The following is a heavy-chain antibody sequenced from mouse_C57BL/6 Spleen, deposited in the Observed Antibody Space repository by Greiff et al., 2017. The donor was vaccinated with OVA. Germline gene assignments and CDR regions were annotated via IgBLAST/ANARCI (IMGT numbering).Heavy chain of an antibody. J-gene: IGHJ1*03. V-gene: IGHV2-2*01. CDR1: GFSLTSYG. CDR2: IWSGGST. D-gene: IGHD1-1*01. Sequence: VQLQQSGPGLVQPSQSLSITCTVSGFSLTSYGVHWVRQSPGKGLEWLGVIWSGGSTDYNAAFISRLSISKDNSKSKVFFKMNSLQADDTAIYYCARRGSYGSSSGWYFDVWGTGTTVTVSS. CDR3: ARRGSYGSSSGWYFDV.